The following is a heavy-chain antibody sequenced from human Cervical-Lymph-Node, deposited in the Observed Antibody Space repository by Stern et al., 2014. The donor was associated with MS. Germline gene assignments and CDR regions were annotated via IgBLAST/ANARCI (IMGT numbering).Heavy chain of an antibody. CDR3: AKVYSGLNYDSPLGFDL. CDR1: GFIFDEYA. J-gene: IGHJ2*01. V-gene: IGHV3-9*01. D-gene: IGHD3-22*01. CDR2: INGCGGST. Sequence: EVQLVESGGGLVQPGRSLRLSWAASGFIFDEYAMHWVRQPPGKGLEWVSGINGCGGSTGYADSLRGLFTISRYNAKNSLCRQMNSLRSEDTAFYYGAKVYSGLNYDSPLGFDLWGRGTLVTVSS.